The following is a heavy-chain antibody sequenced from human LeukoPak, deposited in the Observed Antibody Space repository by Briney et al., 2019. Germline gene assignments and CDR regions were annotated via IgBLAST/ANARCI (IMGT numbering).Heavy chain of an antibody. CDR1: GYTFNSYA. D-gene: IGHD7-27*01. Sequence: ASVKVSCKASGYTFNSYAMHWVRQAPGQRLEWMGWINVGNYNTKYSQEFQGRVTMTRDTSISTAYMELSGLRSDDTAVYYCARGPHWDPHFDYWGQGTLVTVSS. J-gene: IGHJ4*02. V-gene: IGHV1-3*01. CDR3: ARGPHWDPHFDY. CDR2: INVGNYNT.